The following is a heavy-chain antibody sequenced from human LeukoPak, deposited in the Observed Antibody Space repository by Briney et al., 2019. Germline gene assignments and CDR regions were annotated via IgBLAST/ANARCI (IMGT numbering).Heavy chain of an antibody. V-gene: IGHV1-2*02. J-gene: IGHJ4*02. Sequence: GGSVKPSCKASGYTFTGYYMHWVRQAPGQGLEWMGWINPNSGDTKYAQKFQGRVTMTRDTSISTAYMELSRLRSDDTAVYYCATQRGSYLWGTDFDYWGQGTLVTVYS. CDR3: ATQRGSYLWGTDFDY. CDR2: INPNSGDT. D-gene: IGHD3-16*01. CDR1: GYTFTGYY.